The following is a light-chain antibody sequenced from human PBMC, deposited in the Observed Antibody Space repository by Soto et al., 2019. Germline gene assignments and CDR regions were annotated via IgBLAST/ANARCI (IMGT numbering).Light chain of an antibody. CDR3: QQYNGLPRT. J-gene: IGKJ1*01. Sequence: DIQMTQSPSTLSASVGDRVTITCRASQSVSIWLAWHQQKPGKAPKLLIYKASSLESGVPSRFSGSGSGTVFTLTISSLQPDDFATYYCQQYNGLPRTFGQGTKVDIK. CDR2: KAS. CDR1: QSVSIW. V-gene: IGKV1-5*03.